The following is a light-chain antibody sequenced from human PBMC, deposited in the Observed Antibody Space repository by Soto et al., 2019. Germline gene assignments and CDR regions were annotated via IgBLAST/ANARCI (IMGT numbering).Light chain of an antibody. Sequence: EIVLTQSPATRPLSPGDRVTLSCRASQTVGRYLSWYQHSPGQGPRLLVYDTSNRATGIPARFSGSGSETDFTLTISSLEPEDFAVYYCQQRLHWPITFGQGTRLEIK. J-gene: IGKJ5*01. V-gene: IGKV3-11*01. CDR3: QQRLHWPIT. CDR2: DTS. CDR1: QTVGRY.